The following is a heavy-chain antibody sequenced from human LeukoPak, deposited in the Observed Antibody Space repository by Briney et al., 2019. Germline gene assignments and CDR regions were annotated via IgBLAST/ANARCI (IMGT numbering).Heavy chain of an antibody. D-gene: IGHD3-9*01. CDR1: GFTFSTYS. CDR3: AKTVVSAGWNYFDY. V-gene: IGHV3-23*01. J-gene: IGHJ4*02. CDR2: IDSGART. Sequence: GGSLRLSCAASGFTFSTYSMSWVRQAPGKGLEWVSNIDSGARTYFADSVKGRFTISRDDSKNTLYLQMSSLRGEDTAVYYCAKTVVSAGWNYFDYWGQGTLVTVSS.